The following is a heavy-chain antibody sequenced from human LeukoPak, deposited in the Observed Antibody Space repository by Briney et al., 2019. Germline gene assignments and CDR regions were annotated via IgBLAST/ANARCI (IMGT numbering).Heavy chain of an antibody. CDR2: IVVGSGNT. CDR1: GFTFTSSA. J-gene: IGHJ4*02. CDR3: AADRWVGTTTFDY. D-gene: IGHD1-26*01. Sequence: SVKVSCKASGFTFTSSAMQWVRQARGQRLEWIGWIVVGSGNTNYAQKFQERVTITRDMSTSTAYMELSSLRSEDTAVYYCAADRWVGTTTFDYWGQGTLVTVSS. V-gene: IGHV1-58*02.